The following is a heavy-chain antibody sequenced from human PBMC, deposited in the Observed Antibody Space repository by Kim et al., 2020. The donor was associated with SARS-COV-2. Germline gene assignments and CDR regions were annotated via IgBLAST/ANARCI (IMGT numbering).Heavy chain of an antibody. Sequence: SVKVSCKASGGTFSSYAISWVRQAPGQGLEWMGGIIPIFGTANYAQKFQGRVTITADESTSTAYMELSSLRSEDTAVYYCASDSTMIVVVPMVDWGQGTLVTVSS. CDR1: GGTFSSYA. CDR2: IIPIFGTA. D-gene: IGHD3-22*01. J-gene: IGHJ4*02. V-gene: IGHV1-69*13. CDR3: ASDSTMIVVVPMVD.